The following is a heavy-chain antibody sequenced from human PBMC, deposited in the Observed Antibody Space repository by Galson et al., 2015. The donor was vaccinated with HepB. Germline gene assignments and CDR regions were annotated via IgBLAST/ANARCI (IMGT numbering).Heavy chain of an antibody. J-gene: IGHJ4*02. D-gene: IGHD3-3*01. V-gene: IGHV1-8*01. CDR3: ARAPVEWLSPDY. Sequence: SVKVSCRASGYTFTSYDINWVRQATGQGLEWMGWMNPNSGNTGYAQKFQGRVTMTRNTSISTAYMELSSLRSEDTAVYYCARAPVEWLSPDYWGQGTLVTVSS. CDR2: MNPNSGNT. CDR1: GYTFTSYD.